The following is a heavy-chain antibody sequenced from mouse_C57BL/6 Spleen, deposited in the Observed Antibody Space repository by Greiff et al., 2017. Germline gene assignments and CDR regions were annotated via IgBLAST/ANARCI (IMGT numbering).Heavy chain of an antibody. V-gene: IGHV14-3*01. CDR3: ARSVWYFDV. Sequence: VQLQQSVAELVRPGASVKLSCTASGFNIKNTYMYWVKQRPEQGLEWIGRIDPANGNTKYAPKFQGKATIPADTSSNTAYLQLSSLTSEDTAIYYCARSVWYFDVWGTGTTVTVSS. CDR1: GFNIKNTY. J-gene: IGHJ1*03. CDR2: IDPANGNT.